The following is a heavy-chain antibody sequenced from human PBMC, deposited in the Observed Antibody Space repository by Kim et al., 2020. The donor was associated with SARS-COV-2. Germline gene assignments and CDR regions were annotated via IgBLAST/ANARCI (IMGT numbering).Heavy chain of an antibody. CDR3: ARIKLSAAHFDY. V-gene: IGHV4-59*01. CDR2: IYYSGST. CDR1: GGSISSYY. J-gene: IGHJ4*02. D-gene: IGHD6-13*01. Sequence: SETLSLTCTVSGGSISSYYWSWIRQPPGKGLEWIGYIYYSGSTNYNPSLKSRVTISVDTSKNQFSLKLSSVTAADTAVYYCARIKLSAAHFDYWGQGTLVTVSS.